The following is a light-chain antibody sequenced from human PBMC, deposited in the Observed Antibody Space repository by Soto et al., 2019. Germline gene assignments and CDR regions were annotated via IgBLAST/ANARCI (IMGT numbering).Light chain of an antibody. CDR1: QTVISSY. V-gene: IGKV3-20*01. Sequence: EIVLTQSPGTLSLSPGERATISCRASQTVISSYLAWYQQKPGQAPRLLIYGASSRATGIPDRFSGSGSGTDFTLTISRQEPEDFAVDYCQQYGNSLFTFGPGTKVDIK. CDR3: QQYGNSLFT. J-gene: IGKJ3*01. CDR2: GAS.